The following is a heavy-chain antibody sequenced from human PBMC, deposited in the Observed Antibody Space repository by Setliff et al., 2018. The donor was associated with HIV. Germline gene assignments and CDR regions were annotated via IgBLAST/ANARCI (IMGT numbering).Heavy chain of an antibody. D-gene: IGHD2-2*01. V-gene: IGHV1-18*01. Sequence: ASVKVSCKASGYTFTTYGLTWVRQAPGQGLEWMGWISGYIANTYYAEKLQGRVTATIDTSTTTAYMELRSLRSDDTAVYYCARGGYCSGTSCSMDSFYFYGMDVWGRGTTVTVSS. CDR1: GYTFTTYG. J-gene: IGHJ6*02. CDR3: ARGGYCSGTSCSMDSFYFYGMDV. CDR2: ISGYIANT.